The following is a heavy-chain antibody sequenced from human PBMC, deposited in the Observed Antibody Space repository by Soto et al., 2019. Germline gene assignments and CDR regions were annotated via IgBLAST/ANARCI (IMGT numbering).Heavy chain of an antibody. D-gene: IGHD1-26*01. Sequence: SETLSLTCTVSGDSSTSYGWSWIRQPPGKGLEWIGCFYYSGGTNYNPSLKTRVTISIDTSKNQFSLKLSSVTAADTAVYYCARDPELRGYFDYWGQGTLVTVSS. CDR2: FYYSGGT. J-gene: IGHJ4*02. CDR3: ARDPELRGYFDY. CDR1: GDSSTSYG. V-gene: IGHV4-59*01.